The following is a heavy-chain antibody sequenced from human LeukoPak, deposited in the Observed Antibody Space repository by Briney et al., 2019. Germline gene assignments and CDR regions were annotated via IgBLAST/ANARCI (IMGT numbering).Heavy chain of an antibody. J-gene: IGHJ4*02. CDR3: ARARVYDSSGYKYYFDY. CDR1: GFTFSSYW. V-gene: IGHV3-7*01. CDR2: IKQDGSEK. Sequence: GGSLRLSCAASGFTFSSYWMSWVRQAPGKGLEWVANIKQDGSEKYYVDSVKGRFTISRDNAKSSLYLQMNSLRAEDTAVYYCARARVYDSSGYKYYFDYWGQGTLVTVSS. D-gene: IGHD3-22*01.